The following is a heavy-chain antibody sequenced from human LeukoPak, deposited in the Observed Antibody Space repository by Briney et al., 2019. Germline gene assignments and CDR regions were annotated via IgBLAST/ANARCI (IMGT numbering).Heavy chain of an antibody. V-gene: IGHV3-23*01. CDR3: ARGDGVDDYSSIKY. D-gene: IGHD6-13*01. CDR1: GFTFSSYA. J-gene: IGHJ4*02. Sequence: GGSLRLYCAASGFTFSSYAMSWVRQAPAKGLEWVSSISSSGDSTYYADSAKGRFTISRDNSKNTLYLQMNSLRAEDTAVYYCARGDGVDDYSSIKYWGQGTLVTVSS. CDR2: ISSSGDST.